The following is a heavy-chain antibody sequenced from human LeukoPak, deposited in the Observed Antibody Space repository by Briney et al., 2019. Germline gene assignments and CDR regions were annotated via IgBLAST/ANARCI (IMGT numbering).Heavy chain of an antibody. D-gene: IGHD3-10*01. J-gene: IGHJ4*02. Sequence: GGSLRLSCAASGFTFRNYSMNWVRQAPGKGLEWVSSIGSNSGFIYYTDSIKGRFSISRDNAKNSLYLQMNSLRDEDTAVYHCAKDRRGSGSYTHWGQGTLVTVSS. CDR2: IGSNSGFI. CDR1: GFTFRNYS. CDR3: AKDRRGSGSYTH. V-gene: IGHV3-21*01.